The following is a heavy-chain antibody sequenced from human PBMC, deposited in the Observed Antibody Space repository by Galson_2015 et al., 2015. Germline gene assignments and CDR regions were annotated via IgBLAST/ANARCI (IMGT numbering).Heavy chain of an antibody. CDR3: ARELRYYVYVWVWASYRYVYYYGMDV. V-gene: IGHV3-48*01. Sequence: SLRLSCAASGFTFGSYTMNWVRQAPGKGLEWVLYISSNSSTIYKADSVNGRFTISRERAKNSLYLQMNSMRVNDTALYYCARELRYYVYVWVWASYRYVYYYGMDVWGQGTTFPVSS. CDR1: GFTFGSYT. J-gene: IGHJ6*02. D-gene: IGHD3-16*01. CDR2: ISSNSSTI.